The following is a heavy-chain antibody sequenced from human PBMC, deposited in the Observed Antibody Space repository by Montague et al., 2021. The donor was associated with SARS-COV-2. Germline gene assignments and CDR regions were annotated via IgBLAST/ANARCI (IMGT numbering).Heavy chain of an antibody. CDR3: ARLTAGYCSGGSCYWGTGFDY. V-gene: IGHV4-31*03. D-gene: IGHD2-15*01. CDR2: IYYSGST. Sequence: TLSLTCTVSGGSTSSGGYYWSWIRQHQGKGLAWIGYIYYSGSTYYNPSLKSRVTISVDTSKNQFSLKLSSVTAADTAVYYCARLTAGYCSGGSCYWGTGFDYWGQGTLVTVSS. J-gene: IGHJ4*02. CDR1: GGSTSSGGYY.